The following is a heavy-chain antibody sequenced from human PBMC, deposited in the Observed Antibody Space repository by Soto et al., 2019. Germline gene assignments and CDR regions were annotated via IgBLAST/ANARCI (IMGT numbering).Heavy chain of an antibody. V-gene: IGHV3-33*01. CDR1: GFTFSSYG. Sequence: GGSLRLSCAASGFTFSSYGMHWVRQAPGKGLEWVAVIWYDGSNKYYADSVKGRFTISRDNSKNTLYLQMNSLRAEDTAVYYCARDLLDYGGNGPDYWGQGTLVTVS. J-gene: IGHJ4*02. D-gene: IGHD4-17*01. CDR2: IWYDGSNK. CDR3: ARDLLDYGGNGPDY.